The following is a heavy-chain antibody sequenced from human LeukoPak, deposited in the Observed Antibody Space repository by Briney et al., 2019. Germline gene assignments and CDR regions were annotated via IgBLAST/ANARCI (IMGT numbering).Heavy chain of an antibody. D-gene: IGHD6-19*01. CDR2: IYYSGST. J-gene: IGHJ6*02. V-gene: IGHV4-59*01. CDR3: ARVSGYSSGWFAV. CDR1: GGSISSYY. Sequence: SETLSLTCTVSGGSISSYYWSWIRQPPGKGLEWIGYIYYSGSTNYNPSLKSRVTISVDTSKNQISLKLSSVTAADTAVYYCARVSGYSSGWFAVWGQGTTVTVSS.